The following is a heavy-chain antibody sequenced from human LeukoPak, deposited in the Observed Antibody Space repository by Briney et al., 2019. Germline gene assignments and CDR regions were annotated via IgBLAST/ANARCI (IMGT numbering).Heavy chain of an antibody. CDR1: GYTFTSYD. V-gene: IGHV1-8*01. Sequence: ASVKVSCKASGYTFTSYDINWVRQATGQGLEWMGWMNPNSGNTGYAQKFQGRVTITRNTSISTAYMELSSLRSEDTAVYYCASVRSNYYDSSGYYSFDYWGQGTLVTVSS. CDR2: MNPNSGNT. CDR3: ASVRSNYYDSSGYYSFDY. D-gene: IGHD3-22*01. J-gene: IGHJ4*02.